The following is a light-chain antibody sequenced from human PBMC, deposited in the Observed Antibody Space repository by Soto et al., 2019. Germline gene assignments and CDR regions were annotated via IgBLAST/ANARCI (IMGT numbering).Light chain of an antibody. CDR3: QQYYSYWP. V-gene: IGKV1-5*01. Sequence: IQMTQSPCTLSASVEDTVTVTCRDSQSIGRLLAWYQQKPGKAPKLLIFDASTLENGVTARFSGSRSGPEFSLIISSLPPDDFATYYCQQYYSYWPFAQGTKVDIK. CDR1: QSIGRL. J-gene: IGKJ1*01. CDR2: DAS.